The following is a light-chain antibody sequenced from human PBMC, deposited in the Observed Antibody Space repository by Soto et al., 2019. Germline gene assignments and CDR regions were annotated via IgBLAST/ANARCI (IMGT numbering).Light chain of an antibody. CDR1: QSVPKNF. CDR3: HQYAWFPQT. Sequence: EIVLTQSPGTLSLSPGERATLSCRASQSVPKNFLAWYQQKRGQAPRLLVYDASSRATGTPDRFSGSGSGTDFTLTISRLEPEDFAVYYCHQYAWFPQTFGQGTKVEIK. CDR2: DAS. V-gene: IGKV3-20*01. J-gene: IGKJ1*01.